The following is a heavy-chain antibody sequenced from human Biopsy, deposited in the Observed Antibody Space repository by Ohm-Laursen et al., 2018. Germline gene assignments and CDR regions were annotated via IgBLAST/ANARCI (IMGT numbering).Heavy chain of an antibody. D-gene: IGHD5-12*01. CDR1: GYSVTNDYY. J-gene: IGHJ6*02. Sequence: TLSLTCAVSGYSVTNDYYWGWIRQPPGKGLEWIGHIYYDGITYYNPSLKSRVAMSVDTSKNQFSLRLTSVTAADTAVYYCARVAGGYAYYYGMDVWGQGTTVIVSS. V-gene: IGHV4-38-2*01. CDR3: ARVAGGYAYYYGMDV. CDR2: IYYDGIT.